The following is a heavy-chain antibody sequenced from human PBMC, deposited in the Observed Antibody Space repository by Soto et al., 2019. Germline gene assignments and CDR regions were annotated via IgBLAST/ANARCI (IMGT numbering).Heavy chain of an antibody. D-gene: IGHD2-21*02. J-gene: IGHJ6*02. CDR1: GGSISGYY. Sequence: SGTLSLTFTVSGGSISGYYWSWIRQPPGKGLEWFGYMYNTGSTVYNPSFKSRVTISVDTSKNQFSLKLNSVTAADTAVYYCTRDLWGYCGTDCYPLDVWGQGTTVTVSS. V-gene: IGHV4-59*01. CDR3: TRDLWGYCGTDCYPLDV. CDR2: MYNTGST.